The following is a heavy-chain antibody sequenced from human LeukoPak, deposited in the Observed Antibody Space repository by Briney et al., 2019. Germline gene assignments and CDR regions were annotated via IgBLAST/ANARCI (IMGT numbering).Heavy chain of an antibody. D-gene: IGHD3-10*01. Sequence: SETLSLTCAVYGGSFSGYYWSWIRQPPGKGLEWIGEINHSGSTNYNPSLKSRVTISVDTSKNQFSLKLSSVTAADTAVYYCARGQKWFGEFGHFDYWGQGTLVTVSS. V-gene: IGHV4-34*01. CDR1: GGSFSGYY. CDR3: ARGQKWFGEFGHFDY. CDR2: INHSGST. J-gene: IGHJ4*02.